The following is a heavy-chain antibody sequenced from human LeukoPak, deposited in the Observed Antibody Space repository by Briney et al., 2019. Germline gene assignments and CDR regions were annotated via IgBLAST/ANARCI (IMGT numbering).Heavy chain of an antibody. D-gene: IGHD2-2*01. CDR1: GDSISSYY. CDR2: IYYSGGT. V-gene: IGHV4-59*01. Sequence: ETLSLTCTVSGDSISSYYWSWIRQPPGKGLEWIGYIYYSGGTNYNPSLTSRVTISVDTTKKQFSLKLSSVTAADTAMYYCARMSLSYCSSTSCSNLIDYWGQGTLVTVSS. J-gene: IGHJ4*02. CDR3: ARMSLSYCSSTSCSNLIDY.